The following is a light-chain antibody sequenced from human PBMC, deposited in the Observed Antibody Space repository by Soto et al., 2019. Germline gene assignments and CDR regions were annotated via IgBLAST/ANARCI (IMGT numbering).Light chain of an antibody. J-gene: IGKJ3*01. CDR1: QSIRNY. Sequence: IEMTQSPSSLSASVGDTVNITCRASQSIRNYLTWYQQKPGKAPKLLIYDASGLQSGVPSRFSGSGSGTDFTLTISSLQPEDFATYYCQQNDSTPVTFGTGTKVDIK. CDR3: QQNDSTPVT. V-gene: IGKV1-39*01. CDR2: DAS.